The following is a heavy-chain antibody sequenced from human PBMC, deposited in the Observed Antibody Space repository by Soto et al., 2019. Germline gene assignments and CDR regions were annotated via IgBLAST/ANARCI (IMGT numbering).Heavy chain of an antibody. V-gene: IGHV3-74*01. CDR2: INSDGSST. J-gene: IGHJ6*02. Sequence: PGGSLRLSCAASGFTFSSYWMHWVRQAPGKGLVWVSRINSDGSSTSYADSVKGRFIISRDNAKNTLYLQMNSLRAEDTAFYYCAKGRSYYYYYGVDVWGQGTTVTVSS. CDR1: GFTFSSYW. CDR3: AKGRSYYYYYGVDV.